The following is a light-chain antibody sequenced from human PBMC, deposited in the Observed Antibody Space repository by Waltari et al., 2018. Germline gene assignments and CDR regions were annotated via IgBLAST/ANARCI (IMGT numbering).Light chain of an antibody. CDR2: TAS. CDR1: QSIFGH. Sequence: DIQMTQAPSSLSASVGDRVTMTCRASQSIFGHLNWFQQQPGRPPMLLIHTASSLQSGVPSRFSGSGSGTHFTLTITSLQPEDFATYFCQQTYSTPYTFGQGTKVDIK. CDR3: QQTYSTPYT. V-gene: IGKV1-39*01. J-gene: IGKJ2*01.